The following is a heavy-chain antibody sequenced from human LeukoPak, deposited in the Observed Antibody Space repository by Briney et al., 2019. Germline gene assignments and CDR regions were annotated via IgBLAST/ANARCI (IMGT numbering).Heavy chain of an antibody. Sequence: GGSLRLSCAASGFTFNFFAMNWVRQAPGKGLEWVSSISSSGTYMFYADSVKGRCTISRDNAKNSLYLQINSLRADDTAVYYCARVDYADYAPNFDYWGQGTLVTVSS. CDR2: ISSSGTYM. CDR1: GFTFNFFA. CDR3: ARVDYADYAPNFDY. J-gene: IGHJ4*02. V-gene: IGHV3-21*01. D-gene: IGHD4-17*01.